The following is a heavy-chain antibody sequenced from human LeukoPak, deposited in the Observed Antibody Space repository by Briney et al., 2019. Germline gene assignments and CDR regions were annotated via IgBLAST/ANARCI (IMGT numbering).Heavy chain of an antibody. Sequence: GGSLRLSCAASGFTFSIYAMHWVRQAPGKGLEWVAVISYDGSNKYYADSVKGRFTISRDNSKNTLYLQMNSLRAEDTAVYYCARETTGYSSGWLDYWGQGTLVTVSS. V-gene: IGHV3-30*04. CDR1: GFTFSIYA. CDR2: ISYDGSNK. J-gene: IGHJ4*02. CDR3: ARETTGYSSGWLDY. D-gene: IGHD6-19*01.